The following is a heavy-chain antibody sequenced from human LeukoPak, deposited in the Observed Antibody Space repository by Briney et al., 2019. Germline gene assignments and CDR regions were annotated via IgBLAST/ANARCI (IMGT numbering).Heavy chain of an antibody. CDR3: ARDHGGYSSSSGRYYYYMDV. Sequence: GGSLRLSCAASGFTFSTYAMTWVRQAPGKGLEWVSLISGTGGSTYYADSVKGRFTISRDNSKNTLYLQMNSLRAEDTAVYYCARDHGGYSSSSGRYYYYMDVWGKGTTVTVSS. V-gene: IGHV3-23*01. CDR1: GFTFSTYA. D-gene: IGHD6-6*01. CDR2: ISGTGGST. J-gene: IGHJ6*03.